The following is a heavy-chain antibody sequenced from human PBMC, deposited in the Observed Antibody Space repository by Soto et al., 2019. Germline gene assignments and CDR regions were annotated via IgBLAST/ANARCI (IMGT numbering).Heavy chain of an antibody. CDR2: IYYSGST. V-gene: IGHV4-61*08. J-gene: IGHJ3*02. Sequence: SETLSLTCTVSGGSISSDGYYWSLIRQHPGKGLEWIGYIYYSGSTYYNPSLKSRVTISVDTSKNQFSLKLSSVTAADTAVYYCAREITTVTHSAFDIWGQGTMVTVSS. D-gene: IGHD4-17*01. CDR1: GGSISSDGYY. CDR3: AREITTVTHSAFDI.